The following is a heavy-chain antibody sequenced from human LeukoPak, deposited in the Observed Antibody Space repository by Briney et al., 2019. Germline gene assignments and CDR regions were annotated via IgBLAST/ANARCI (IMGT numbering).Heavy chain of an antibody. CDR1: GFTFSSYS. V-gene: IGHV3-48*01. Sequence: GGSLRLSCAGSGFTFSSYSMNWVRQAPGKGLEWVSYISSSSSTIYYADSVKGRFTISRDNAKNSLYLQMNSLRAEDTAVYYCARVQYCSSTSCYIYYYGMDVWGQGTTVTVSS. J-gene: IGHJ6*02. D-gene: IGHD2-2*02. CDR2: ISSSSSTI. CDR3: ARVQYCSSTSCYIYYYGMDV.